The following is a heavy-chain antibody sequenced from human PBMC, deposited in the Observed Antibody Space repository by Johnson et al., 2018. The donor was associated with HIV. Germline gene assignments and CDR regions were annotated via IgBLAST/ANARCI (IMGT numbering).Heavy chain of an antibody. J-gene: IGHJ3*02. CDR1: GFTFSSYG. CDR3: ARTRHYYEAFDI. CDR2: ISYDASNK. D-gene: IGHD3-10*01. V-gene: IGHV3-30*19. Sequence: QMLLVESGGGVVQPGGSLRLSCAASGFTFSSYGMHWVRQAPGKGLEWVAVISYDASNKYYADSVKGRFTISRDNSKNTLYLQMNSLRAEDTAVYYCARTRHYYEAFDIWGQGTMVTVSS.